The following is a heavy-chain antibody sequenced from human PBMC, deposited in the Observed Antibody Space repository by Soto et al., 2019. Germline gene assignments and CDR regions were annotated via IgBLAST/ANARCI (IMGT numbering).Heavy chain of an antibody. D-gene: IGHD3-16*02. CDR3: AGLSKGPSYRYTGGMDV. Sequence: GESLKISCKGSGYSFTSYWISWVRQMPGKGLEWMGRIDPSDSYTNYSPSFQGHVTISADKSISTAYLQWSSLKASDTAMYYCAGLSKGPSYRYTGGMDVWGQGTTVTVSS. CDR2: IDPSDSYT. V-gene: IGHV5-10-1*01. CDR1: GYSFTSYW. J-gene: IGHJ6*02.